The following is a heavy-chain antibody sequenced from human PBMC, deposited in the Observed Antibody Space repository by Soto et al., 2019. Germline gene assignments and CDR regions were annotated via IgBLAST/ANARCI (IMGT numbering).Heavy chain of an antibody. D-gene: IGHD4-17*01. V-gene: IGHV3-30-3*01. J-gene: IGHJ4*02. CDR3: ASSTTVVDY. CDR1: GFTFSSYA. CDR2: ISYDGSNK. Sequence: QVQLVESGGGVVQPGRSLRLSCAASGFTFSSYAMHWVRQAPGKGLEWVAVISYDGSNKYYADSVKGRFSISRDNSKNMLYLQMNSLRAEDTAVYYCASSTTVVDYWGQGTLVTVSS.